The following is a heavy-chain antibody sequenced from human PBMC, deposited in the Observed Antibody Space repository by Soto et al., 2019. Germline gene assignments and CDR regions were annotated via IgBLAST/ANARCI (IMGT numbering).Heavy chain of an antibody. D-gene: IGHD3-16*01. V-gene: IGHV1-69*01. CDR2: IIPIFGTA. J-gene: IGHJ6*02. CDR1: GGTFSSYA. Sequence: KDSCRASGGTFSSYAISWVRQTPGQGLEWMGEIIPIFGTANYAQKIQGRVTITADESTSTAYMELSSLRSEDTSLYYCARAGEPNYDYGMDVWGQGTTVTVSS. CDR3: ARAGEPNYDYGMDV.